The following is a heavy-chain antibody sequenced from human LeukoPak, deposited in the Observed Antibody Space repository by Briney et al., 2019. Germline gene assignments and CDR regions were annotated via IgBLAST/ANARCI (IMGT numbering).Heavy chain of an antibody. CDR2: INPIFGTA. D-gene: IGHD5-18*01. CDR1: GGTFSSYA. CDR3: ARETPETYSYYYYYGMDV. Sequence: ASVKVSCKASGGTFSSYAISWVRQAPGQGLEWMGGINPIFGTANYAQKFQGRVTITADESTSTAYMELSSLRSEDTAVYYCARETPETYSYYYYYGMDVWGQGTTVTVSS. V-gene: IGHV1-69*13. J-gene: IGHJ6*02.